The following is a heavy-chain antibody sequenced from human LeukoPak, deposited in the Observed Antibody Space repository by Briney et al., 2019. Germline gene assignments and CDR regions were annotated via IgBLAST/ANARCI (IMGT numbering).Heavy chain of an antibody. D-gene: IGHD3-10*02. Sequence: SETLSLTCAVYGGSFSGYYWSWIRQPPGKGLEWIGEINHSGSTNYNPSLKSRVTISVGTSKNQFSLKLSSVTAADTAVYYCARDVRGLRYFDYWGQGTLVTVSS. V-gene: IGHV4-34*01. CDR2: INHSGST. J-gene: IGHJ4*02. CDR3: ARDVRGLRYFDY. CDR1: GGSFSGYY.